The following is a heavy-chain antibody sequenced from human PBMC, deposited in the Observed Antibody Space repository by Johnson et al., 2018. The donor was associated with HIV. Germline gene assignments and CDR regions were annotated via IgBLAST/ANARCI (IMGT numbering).Heavy chain of an antibody. Sequence: VHLVESGGGLVQPGGSLRLSCAASGFTFSSYAMSWVRQAPGKGLEWVSAISGSGGSTYYADSVKGRFTISRDNSKNTLYLQMNSLRAEDTAVYYCAKDPCPWLLGNDAFDIWGQGTMVTVSS. CDR3: AKDPCPWLLGNDAFDI. D-gene: IGHD3-22*01. CDR1: GFTFSSYA. CDR2: ISGSGGST. V-gene: IGHV3-23*04. J-gene: IGHJ3*02.